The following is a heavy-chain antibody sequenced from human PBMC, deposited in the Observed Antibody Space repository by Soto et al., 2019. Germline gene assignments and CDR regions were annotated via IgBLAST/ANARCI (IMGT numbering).Heavy chain of an antibody. V-gene: IGHV3-23*01. D-gene: IGHD3-16*01. Sequence: EVQLLESGGGLVQPGGPLRLSCAASGFTFSSIAMSWVRQAPGKGLEWVSAISGSGSSTYSADSVKGRFTISRDHSKNTLYLQMNSLTAEDTAIYYCARQRGVFDYWGQGTLVTVSS. CDR1: GFTFSSIA. CDR2: ISGSGSST. CDR3: ARQRGVFDY. J-gene: IGHJ4*02.